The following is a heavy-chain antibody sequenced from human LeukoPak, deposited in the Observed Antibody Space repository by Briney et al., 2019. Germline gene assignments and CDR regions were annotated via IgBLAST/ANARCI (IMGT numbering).Heavy chain of an antibody. D-gene: IGHD3-10*01. CDR3: ARGPYGSGSYGRRGWVYYMDV. CDR2: SNPYSGGT. CDR1: GYTFTGYY. J-gene: IGHJ6*03. Sequence: ASVKVSCKASGYTFTGYYMHWVRQAPGQGHERMGRSNPYSGGTTYAQKFHGRVTMTRVTSISTAYMERSRLRSDDTAVYYCARGPYGSGSYGRRGWVYYMDVWGKGTTVTISS. V-gene: IGHV1-2*02.